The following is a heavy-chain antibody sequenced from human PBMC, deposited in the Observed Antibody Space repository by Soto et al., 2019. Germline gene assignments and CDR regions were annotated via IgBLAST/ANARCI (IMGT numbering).Heavy chain of an antibody. CDR1: GFTFSDYY. Sequence: GGSLRLSCAASGFTFSDYYMTWIRQAPGSGLEWVSYISSSSGTISYANSVKGRFTISRDHAQNSLYLQMTSLRAEDTAVHYCARGTYRSKTDFDYWGQGTLVTVSS. V-gene: IGHV3-11*01. D-gene: IGHD6-13*01. CDR2: ISSSSGTI. J-gene: IGHJ4*02. CDR3: ARGTYRSKTDFDY.